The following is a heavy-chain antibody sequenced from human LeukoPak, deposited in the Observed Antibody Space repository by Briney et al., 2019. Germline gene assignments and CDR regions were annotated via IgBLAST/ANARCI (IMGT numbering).Heavy chain of an antibody. D-gene: IGHD4-23*01. CDR1: GFTFEHYG. V-gene: IGHV3-9*01. CDR3: AKASDYGGNEFDY. Sequence: GGSLRLSCVASGFTFEHYGMHWVRQVPGKGLEWVSYITWNSGYKGYADSVKGRFAISRDNAKNSLHLQMNSLTGDDAAFYYCAKASDYGGNEFDYWGQGTLVTVSS. J-gene: IGHJ4*02. CDR2: ITWNSGYK.